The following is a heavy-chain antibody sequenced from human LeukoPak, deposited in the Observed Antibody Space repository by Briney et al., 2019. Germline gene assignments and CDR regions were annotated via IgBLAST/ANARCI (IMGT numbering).Heavy chain of an antibody. CDR2: IYYSGST. Sequence: SQTLSLTCTVSGGSISSGGYYWSWLRQHPGKGLEWIGYIYYSGSTYYNPSLKSRVTISVDTSKNQFSLKLSSVTAADTAVYYCARVGAAAGVYYFDYWGQGTLVTVSS. V-gene: IGHV4-31*03. CDR1: GGSISSGGYY. J-gene: IGHJ4*02. D-gene: IGHD6-13*01. CDR3: ARVGAAAGVYYFDY.